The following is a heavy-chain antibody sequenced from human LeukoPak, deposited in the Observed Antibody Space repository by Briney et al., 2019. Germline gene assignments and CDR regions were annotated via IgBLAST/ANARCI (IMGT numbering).Heavy chain of an antibody. V-gene: IGHV1-69*04. CDR1: GGTFSSYA. CDR3: ATGSGYYLFDY. D-gene: IGHD3-22*01. J-gene: IGHJ4*02. Sequence: SVKVSCKASGGTFSSYAISWVRQAPGQGLEWMGRIIPILGIADYAQKFQGRVTITADKSTSTAYMELSSLRSEDTAVYYCATGSGYYLFDYWGQGTLVTVSS. CDR2: IIPILGIA.